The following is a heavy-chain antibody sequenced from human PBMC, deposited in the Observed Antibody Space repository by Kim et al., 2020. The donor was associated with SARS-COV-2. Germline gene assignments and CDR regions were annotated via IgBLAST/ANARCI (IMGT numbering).Heavy chain of an antibody. V-gene: IGHV4-39*01. D-gene: IGHD2-2*01. Sequence: SETLSLTCTVSGDSISSSSYYRGWIRQPPGKGLEWIGSIYYGGSTYYNPSLTSRVTISVDTSKNQFSLKLSSVTAAATAVYYCASQSKVVRDHWGQGTL. CDR1: GDSISSSSYY. CDR2: IYYGGST. CDR3: ASQSKVVRDH. J-gene: IGHJ1*01.